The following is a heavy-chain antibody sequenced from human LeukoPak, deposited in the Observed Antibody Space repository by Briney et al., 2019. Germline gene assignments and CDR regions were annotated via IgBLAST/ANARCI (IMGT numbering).Heavy chain of an antibody. Sequence: GGSLRLSCAASGFTFSDYEMNWLRQAPGKGLEWVSYISGSGTTMYYADSVRARFTISRDNAENSLYVQTNSLRAEDTAIYYCARGLRKGRYFDYWGQGTLVTVSS. J-gene: IGHJ4*02. V-gene: IGHV3-48*03. D-gene: IGHD3-16*01. CDR3: ARGLRKGRYFDY. CDR2: ISGSGTTM. CDR1: GFTFSDYE.